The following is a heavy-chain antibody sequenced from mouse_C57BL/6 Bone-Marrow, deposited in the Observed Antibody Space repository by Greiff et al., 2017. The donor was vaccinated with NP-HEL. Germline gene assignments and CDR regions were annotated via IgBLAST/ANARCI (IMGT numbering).Heavy chain of an antibody. Sequence: VQLQQSGPGLVQPSQSLSITCTVSGFSLTSYGVHWVRQSPGKGLEWLGVIWSGGSTDYNAAFISRLSISKDNSTSQVFFKMNSLQADDTAIYYCARPLYDYDSPWFAYWGQGTLVTVSA. V-gene: IGHV2-2*01. CDR1: GFSLTSYG. CDR3: ARPLYDYDSPWFAY. J-gene: IGHJ3*01. CDR2: IWSGGST. D-gene: IGHD2-4*01.